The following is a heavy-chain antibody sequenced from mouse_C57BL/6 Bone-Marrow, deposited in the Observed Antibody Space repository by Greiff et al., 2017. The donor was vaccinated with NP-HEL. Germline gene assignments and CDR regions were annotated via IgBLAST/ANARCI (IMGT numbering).Heavy chain of an antibody. Sequence: VQLQQSGPSLVRPSQTLSLTCTVTGFSINSDCYWIWIRQFPGNKLEYIGYTFYSGITYYNPSLESRTYITRDTSTNQFSLKLSSVTTEDTATYYWARGGTGYYAMDYWGQGTSVTVSS. D-gene: IGHD4-1*01. CDR2: TFYSGIT. J-gene: IGHJ4*01. V-gene: IGHV3-3*01. CDR3: ARGGTGYYAMDY. CDR1: GFSINSDCY.